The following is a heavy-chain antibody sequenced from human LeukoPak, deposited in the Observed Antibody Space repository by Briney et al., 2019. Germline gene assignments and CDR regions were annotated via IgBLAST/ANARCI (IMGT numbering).Heavy chain of an antibody. Sequence: SETLSLTCTVSGGSISSYYWSWIRQPPGKGLEWIGYIYYSGSTNYNPSLKSRVTISVDTSKNQFSLKLSSVTAADTAVYYCARGDYEFVGLDIWGQGTMVTVSS. J-gene: IGHJ3*02. CDR3: ARGDYEFVGLDI. CDR1: GGSISSYY. CDR2: IYYSGST. V-gene: IGHV4-59*01. D-gene: IGHD4-17*01.